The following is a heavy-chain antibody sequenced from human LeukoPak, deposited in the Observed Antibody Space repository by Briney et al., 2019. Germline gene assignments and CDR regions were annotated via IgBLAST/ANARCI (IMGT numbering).Heavy chain of an antibody. CDR3: ARWAGGHYDY. Sequence: PGGSLRLSCAASGFTFSIYWMSWVRQAPGKGLEWVANIKQDGSEKWSVDSVKGRFTISRDNGKNSMYLEMNSLRAEDTAVYYCARWAGGHYDYWGQGTLVTVSS. J-gene: IGHJ4*02. V-gene: IGHV3-7*01. D-gene: IGHD1-26*01. CDR2: IKQDGSEK. CDR1: GFTFSIYW.